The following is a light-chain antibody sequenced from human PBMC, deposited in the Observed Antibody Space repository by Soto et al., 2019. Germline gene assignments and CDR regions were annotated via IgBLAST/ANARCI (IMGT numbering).Light chain of an antibody. Sequence: QAVVTQPPSVSGAPGQRVTISCTGSSSNIGAGYDVHWYQQLPGTAPKLLIYGNSNRPSGVPDRFSGSKSGTSASLAITGHQAEDEADYYCQSYDSSFQVVLGGGTKLTVL. J-gene: IGLJ2*01. CDR3: QSYDSSFQVV. CDR1: SSNIGAGYD. CDR2: GNS. V-gene: IGLV1-40*01.